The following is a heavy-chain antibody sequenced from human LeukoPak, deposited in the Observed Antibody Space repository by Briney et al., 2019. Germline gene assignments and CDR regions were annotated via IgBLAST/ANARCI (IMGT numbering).Heavy chain of an antibody. CDR3: ARLRSTEVILDY. CDR2: ISSSSSYT. CDR1: GFPVNDYY. J-gene: IGHJ4*02. V-gene: IGHV3-11*03. D-gene: IGHD3-16*02. Sequence: PGGALEHACASSGFPVNDYYVRCKFGAPGEGHAEVSYISSSSSYTNYADAVKGRFTISRDNAKNSLYLQMNSLRAEDTAVYYCARLRSTEVILDYWGQGNLVTVSS.